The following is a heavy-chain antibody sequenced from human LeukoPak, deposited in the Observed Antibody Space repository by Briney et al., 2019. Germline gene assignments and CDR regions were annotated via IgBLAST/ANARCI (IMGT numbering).Heavy chain of an antibody. Sequence: PGGSLRLSCAASGFTFSNYATHWVRQAPGKGLEWVAVISFDGSDESYADSVKGQFTISRDNSMNTLYLHMNSLRAEDTAVYYCARDAPGDGSGYSYAAYYFDYWGQGTLVTVSS. D-gene: IGHD3-22*01. J-gene: IGHJ4*02. V-gene: IGHV3-30*01. CDR3: ARDAPGDGSGYSYAAYYFDY. CDR2: ISFDGSDE. CDR1: GFTFSNYA.